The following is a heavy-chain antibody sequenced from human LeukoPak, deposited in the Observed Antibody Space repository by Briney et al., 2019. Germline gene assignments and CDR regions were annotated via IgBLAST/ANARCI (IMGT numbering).Heavy chain of an antibody. J-gene: IGHJ4*02. CDR1: GASVSSGTSY. CDR2: VYYSGST. CDR3: ARRSVGGGERFDY. Sequence: KSSETLSLTCMVSGASVSSGTSYWTWIRQPPGKGLDWIGYVYYSGSTTYNPSLKSRVTISLDTSKNDFSLKLTSVTAADTAVYYCARRSVGGGERFDYWGQGILVTVSS. V-gene: IGHV4-61*03. D-gene: IGHD3-16*01.